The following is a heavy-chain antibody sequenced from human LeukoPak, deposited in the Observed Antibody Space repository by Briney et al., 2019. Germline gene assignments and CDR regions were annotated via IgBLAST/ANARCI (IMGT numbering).Heavy chain of an antibody. J-gene: IGHJ6*03. Sequence: PGGSLRLSCAASGFTFSSYNMNWVRQAPGKGLEWVSYISSSSSTMYYADSVKGRFTISRDNSKNTLYLQMKSLRAEDTAVYYCAKGGGYEAQYYYYYLDVWGKGTTVTISS. CDR1: GFTFSSYN. D-gene: IGHD5-12*01. V-gene: IGHV3-48*01. CDR3: AKGGGYEAQYYYYYLDV. CDR2: ISSSSSTM.